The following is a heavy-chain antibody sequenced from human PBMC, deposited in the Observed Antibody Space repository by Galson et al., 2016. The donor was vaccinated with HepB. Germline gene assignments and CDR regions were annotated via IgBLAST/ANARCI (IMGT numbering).Heavy chain of an antibody. Sequence: SLRLSCAASGFIFNVYNMNWARQAPGTGLEWIAWITSSSDTMYYADSVKGRFTISRDNAKNSLYLEMNSLRDEDTAVYYCARDDYFRLGYWGQGTLVTVSS. CDR3: ARDDYFRLGY. CDR1: GFIFNVYN. D-gene: IGHD3-16*01. CDR2: ITSSSDTM. J-gene: IGHJ4*02. V-gene: IGHV3-48*02.